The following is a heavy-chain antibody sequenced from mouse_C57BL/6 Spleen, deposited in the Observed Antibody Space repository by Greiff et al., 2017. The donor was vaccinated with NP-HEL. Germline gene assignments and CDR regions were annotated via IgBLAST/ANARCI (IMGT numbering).Heavy chain of an antibody. CDR2: INPSSGYT. CDR1: GYTFTSYW. V-gene: IGHV1-7*01. J-gene: IGHJ4*01. CDR3: ARSRGNQKAYAMDY. Sequence: QVQLQQSGAELAKPGASVKLSCKASGYTFTSYWMHWVNQRPGQGLEWIGYINPSSGYTKYNPKFKDKATLTADKTSSTAYMQLSSLTYEDSAVYYCARSRGNQKAYAMDYWGQGTSVTVSS. D-gene: IGHD2-1*01.